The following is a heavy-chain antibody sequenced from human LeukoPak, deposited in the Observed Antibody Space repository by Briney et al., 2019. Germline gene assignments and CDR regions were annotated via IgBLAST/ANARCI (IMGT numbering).Heavy chain of an antibody. J-gene: IGHJ5*02. V-gene: IGHV4-30-4*01. Sequence: KPSQTLSLTCTVSGGSISSGDYYWSWICQPPGKGLEWIGYIYYSGSTYYNPSLKSRVTISVDTSKNQFSLKLSSVTAADTAVYYCAREIGSGWYGTNWFDPWGQGTLVTVSS. CDR2: IYYSGST. CDR1: GGSISSGDYY. CDR3: AREIGSGWYGTNWFDP. D-gene: IGHD6-19*01.